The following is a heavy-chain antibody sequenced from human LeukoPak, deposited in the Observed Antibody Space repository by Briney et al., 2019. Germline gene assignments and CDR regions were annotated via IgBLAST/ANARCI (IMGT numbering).Heavy chain of an antibody. CDR3: ARGPDPVVRGPRRAFDL. D-gene: IGHD3-10*01. J-gene: IGHJ3*01. Sequence: GGSLRLSCAASGFTFTYYAMHWVRQAPGKGLHWVAVVSNDGINQDYTDSVKGRFIISRDDSENTVYLQMNSLTVDDTAMYYCARGPDPVVRGPRRAFDLWGQGTMVTVSS. CDR1: GFTFTYYA. CDR2: VSNDGINQ. V-gene: IGHV3-30-3*01.